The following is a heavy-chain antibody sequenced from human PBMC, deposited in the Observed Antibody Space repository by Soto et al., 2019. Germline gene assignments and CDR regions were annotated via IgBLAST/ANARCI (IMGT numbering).Heavy chain of an antibody. J-gene: IGHJ4*02. CDR1: GYTFRDFG. CDR2: VNPYNGNT. V-gene: IGHV1-18*04. CDR3: GRVDRSAWWAFDS. D-gene: IGHD2-15*01. Sequence: QLVQSGLEVKKPGASVKVSCETSGYTFRDFGISWVRQAPGQGLEWVGWVNPYNGNTNTAQKCQHRVPFSVHTATMKAFLELTSLRLDVAVIYDCGRVDRSAWWAFDSWGQGTLVTVSS.